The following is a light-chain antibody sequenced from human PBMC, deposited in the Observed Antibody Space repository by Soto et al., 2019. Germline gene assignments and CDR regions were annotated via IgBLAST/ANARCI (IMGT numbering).Light chain of an antibody. Sequence: EIVLTQSPGTLSLSPGERATLSCRASQSVSSSFLAWYQQKPGQAPRLLIYGASSRATGIPDRFSGSGSGKDFTLTISGLEPDDFAVYYCQQYGSSPWTFGQGTKVEIK. J-gene: IGKJ1*01. CDR1: QSVSSSF. V-gene: IGKV3-20*01. CDR3: QQYGSSPWT. CDR2: GAS.